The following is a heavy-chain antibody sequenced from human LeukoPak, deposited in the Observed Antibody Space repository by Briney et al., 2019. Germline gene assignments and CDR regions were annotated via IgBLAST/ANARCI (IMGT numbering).Heavy chain of an antibody. CDR2: ISVSGGST. V-gene: IGHV3-23*01. CDR1: GFTFISHA. CDR3: AEDMLGSSGWFDY. D-gene: IGHD6-19*01. Sequence: PGGSLRLSRAASGFTFISHAMSWVRQAPGKGLEWVSAISVSGGSTYYRDSVKGRFTISRDNSKNTLYLQMNSLRAEDTAVYYCAEDMLGSSGWFDYWGQGTLVTVSS. J-gene: IGHJ5*01.